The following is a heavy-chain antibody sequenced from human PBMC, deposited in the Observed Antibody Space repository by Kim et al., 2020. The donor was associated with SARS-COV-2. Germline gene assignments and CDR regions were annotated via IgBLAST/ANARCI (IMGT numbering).Heavy chain of an antibody. Sequence: GGSLRLSCAASGFTFSSYGMHWVRQAPGKGLEWVAVISYDGSNKYYADSVKGRFTISRDNSKNTLYLQMNSLRAEDTAVYYCAKDLRDGSSWYFDYWGQGTLVTVSS. J-gene: IGHJ4*02. V-gene: IGHV3-30*18. CDR1: GFTFSSYG. D-gene: IGHD6-13*01. CDR3: AKDLRDGSSWYFDY. CDR2: ISYDGSNK.